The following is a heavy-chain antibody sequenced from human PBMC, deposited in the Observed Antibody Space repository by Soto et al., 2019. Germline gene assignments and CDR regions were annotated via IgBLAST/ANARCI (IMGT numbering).Heavy chain of an antibody. Sequence: QVQLVQSGAEVKKPGASVKVSCKASGYTFTSYDISWLRQAPGQGLEWMGWISAYNGNTNYAQKLQGRVTMTTDTSTSTPYMELRSLRSDVTAVYYCARGTTVETRSYWGQGTLVTVSS. CDR3: ARGTTVETRSY. V-gene: IGHV1-18*01. CDR2: ISAYNGNT. CDR1: GYTFTSYD. D-gene: IGHD4-17*01. J-gene: IGHJ4*02.